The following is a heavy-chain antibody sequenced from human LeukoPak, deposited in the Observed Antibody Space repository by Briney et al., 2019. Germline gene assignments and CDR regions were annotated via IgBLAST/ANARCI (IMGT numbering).Heavy chain of an antibody. J-gene: IGHJ6*03. CDR3: AKGRSNYENYYYYYYMDV. Sequence: GGSLRLSWAASGFTFDDYAMHWVRQAPGKGLEWVSLISWDGGSTYYADSVKGRFTISRDNSKSSLYLQMNSLRAEDTALYYCAKGRSNYENYYYYYYMDVWGKGTTVTVSS. CDR2: ISWDGGST. D-gene: IGHD4-11*01. V-gene: IGHV3-43D*03. CDR1: GFTFDDYA.